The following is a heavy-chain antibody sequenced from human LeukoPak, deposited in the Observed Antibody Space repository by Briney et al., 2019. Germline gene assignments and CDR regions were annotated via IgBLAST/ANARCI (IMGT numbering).Heavy chain of an antibody. CDR2: VNPNSGDT. CDR3: ARASGSYWWFDS. D-gene: IGHD1-26*01. CDR1: GYTFTGYY. J-gene: IGHJ5*01. Sequence: ASVKVSCKASGYTFTGYYLHWVRQAPGQGLEWMGCVNPNSGDTNYAQKLQGSVTITRDTSISTVYMELSRLRSDDTAVYYCARASGSYWWFDSWGQGTLVTVSS. V-gene: IGHV1-2*02.